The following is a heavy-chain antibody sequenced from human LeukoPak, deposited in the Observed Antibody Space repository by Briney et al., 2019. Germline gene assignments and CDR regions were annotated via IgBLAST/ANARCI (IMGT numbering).Heavy chain of an antibody. D-gene: IGHD3-10*01. V-gene: IGHV3-21*01. Sequence: GSLRLSCAGSGFTFRSYSMNWVRQAPGKGLEWVSSISSSSSSYIYYTDSVKGRFTISRDNAKNSLYLQMNSLRAEDTAVYYCATDPGLTMVRGVIVGMDVWGQGTTVTVSS. CDR2: ISSSSSSYI. J-gene: IGHJ6*02. CDR1: GFTFRSYS. CDR3: ATDPGLTMVRGVIVGMDV.